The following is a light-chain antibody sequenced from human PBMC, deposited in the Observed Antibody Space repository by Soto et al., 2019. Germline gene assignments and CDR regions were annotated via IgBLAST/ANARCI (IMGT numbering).Light chain of an antibody. CDR1: SSDVGGYNY. V-gene: IGLV2-8*01. J-gene: IGLJ2*01. CDR2: EVS. Sequence: QSALTQPPSASGSPGQSVTISCTGTSSDVGGYNYVSWYQQHPGKAPKLMIYEVSKRPSGVPDRFSGSKSGNTASLTVSGHQAEDEADYYCSSYAGFNNFVFGGGTKLTVL. CDR3: SSYAGFNNFV.